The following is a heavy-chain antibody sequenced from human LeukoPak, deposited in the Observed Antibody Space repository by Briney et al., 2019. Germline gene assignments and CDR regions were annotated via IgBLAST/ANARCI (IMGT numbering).Heavy chain of an antibody. J-gene: IGHJ5*02. CDR2: ISYDGSNK. V-gene: IGHV3-30*18. CDR1: GFTFSSYG. D-gene: IGHD3-10*01. CDR3: AKDDRARGVTGNWFDP. Sequence: GRSLRLSCAASGFTFSSYGMHWVRQAPGKGLEGVAVISYDGSNKYYADSVKGRFTIPRDNSKNTLYLQMNSLRAEDTAVYYCAKDDRARGVTGNWFDPWGQGTLVTVSS.